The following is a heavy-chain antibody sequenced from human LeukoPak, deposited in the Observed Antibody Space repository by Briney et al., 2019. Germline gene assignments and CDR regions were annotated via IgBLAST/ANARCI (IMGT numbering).Heavy chain of an antibody. V-gene: IGHV3-21*01. J-gene: IGHJ4*02. Sequence: GGSLRLSCAASGFTFSSYSMNWVRQPPGKGLEWVSSISSSSSYIYYADSVKGRFTISRDNAKNSLYLQMNSLRAEDTAVYYCARYYGSGSYYTDYWGQGTLVTVSS. CDR2: ISSSSSYI. CDR1: GFTFSSYS. CDR3: ARYYGSGSYYTDY. D-gene: IGHD3-10*01.